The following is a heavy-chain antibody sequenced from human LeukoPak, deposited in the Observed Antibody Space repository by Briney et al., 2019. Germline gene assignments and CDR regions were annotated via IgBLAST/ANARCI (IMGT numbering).Heavy chain of an antibody. D-gene: IGHD4-17*01. CDR2: IIPILGIA. J-gene: IGHJ4*02. CDR1: GGTFSSYT. Sequence: SVKVSCKASGGTFSSYTISWVRQAPGQGLEWMGRIIPILGIANYAQKFQGRVTITADKSTSTAYMELSSLRSEDTAVYYRARDDYGDYNRVGYWGQGTLVTVSS. CDR3: ARDDYGDYNRVGY. V-gene: IGHV1-69*02.